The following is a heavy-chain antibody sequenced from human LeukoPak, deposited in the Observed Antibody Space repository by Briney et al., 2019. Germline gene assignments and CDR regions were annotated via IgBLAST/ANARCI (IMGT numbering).Heavy chain of an antibody. J-gene: IGHJ5*02. CDR1: RFTFSSYA. CDR3: AKDSPMGSSWYWFDP. D-gene: IGHD6-13*01. Sequence: GGSLRLSCAASRFTFSSYAMSWVRQAPGKGLEWVSAISGSGGSTYYADSVKGRFTISRDNSKNTLYLQMNSLRAEDTAVYYCAKDSPMGSSWYWFDPWGQGTLVTVSS. CDR2: ISGSGGST. V-gene: IGHV3-23*01.